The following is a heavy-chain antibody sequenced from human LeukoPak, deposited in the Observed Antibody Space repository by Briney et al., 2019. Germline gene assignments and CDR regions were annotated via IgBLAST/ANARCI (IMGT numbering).Heavy chain of an antibody. CDR1: EFTFSRFA. CDR3: AKHLGSHSFLFYYMDV. D-gene: IGHD2-21*01. V-gene: IGHV3-23*01. Sequence: PGGSLRLSCAASEFTFSRFAMSWIRHPPGTGLEWVSTLSGSGGATYYADSVKGRFTTSRDNSKDNLYLQMDNLRADDTAAYYCAKHLGSHSFLFYYMDVWGKGTSVIVSS. CDR2: LSGSGGAT. J-gene: IGHJ6*03.